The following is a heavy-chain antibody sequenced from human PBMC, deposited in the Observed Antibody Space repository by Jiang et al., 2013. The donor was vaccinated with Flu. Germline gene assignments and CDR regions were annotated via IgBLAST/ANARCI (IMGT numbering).Heavy chain of an antibody. D-gene: IGHD5-24*01. Sequence: SRGSTAWNWIRVSPSGGLEWLGRTYYRSKWYNDYAVSVKSRININPDTSKNQFSLHLNSVTPEDAALYYCARGRDSAFDIWGQGTMVTVSS. J-gene: IGHJ3*02. V-gene: IGHV6-1*01. CDR3: ARGRDSAFDI. CDR1: SRGSTA. CDR2: TYYRSKWYN.